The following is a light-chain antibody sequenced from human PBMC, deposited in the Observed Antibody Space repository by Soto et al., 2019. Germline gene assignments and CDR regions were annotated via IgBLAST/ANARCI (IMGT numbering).Light chain of an antibody. CDR3: ASYTGSSTYV. V-gene: IGLV2-14*03. CDR1: SGDVGCYDF. CDR2: GVT. Sequence: QSALTQPASLSGSPGQSITISCTGTSGDVGCYDFVSWYQQHPGKVPRLIIYGVTKRPSGVSHRFSGSKSGNTASLTISGLQVEDEADYSCASYTGSSTYVFGGGTKLTVL. J-gene: IGLJ3*02.